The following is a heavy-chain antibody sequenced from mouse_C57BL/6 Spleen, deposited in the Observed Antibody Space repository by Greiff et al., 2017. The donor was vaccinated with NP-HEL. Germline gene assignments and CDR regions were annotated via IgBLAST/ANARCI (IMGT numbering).Heavy chain of an antibody. J-gene: IGHJ4*01. Sequence: EVQLQQSGAELVKPGASVKLSCTASGFNIKDYYMHWVKQRTEQGLEWIGRIDPEDGETKYAPKFQGKATITADTSSNTAYLQLSSLTSEDTAVYYGARSPTTVVASGAMDYWGQGTSVTVSS. CDR3: ARSPTTVVASGAMDY. V-gene: IGHV14-2*01. CDR1: GFNIKDYY. CDR2: IDPEDGET. D-gene: IGHD1-1*01.